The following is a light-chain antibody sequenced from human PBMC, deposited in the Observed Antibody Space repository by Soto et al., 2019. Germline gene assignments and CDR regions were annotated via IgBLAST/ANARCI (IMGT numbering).Light chain of an antibody. CDR2: ATS. CDR1: QDVSSW. J-gene: IGKJ4*01. CDR3: QQANSVPRT. V-gene: IGKV1-12*01. Sequence: DIQLTQSPSSVSASVGDRVTITCRASQDVSSWLAWYQQKPGKAPKPLIYATSSLQSGVPSRFSGSGSGTDFTLTISSLQSEDFATYYCQQANSVPRTFGGGTKVEIK.